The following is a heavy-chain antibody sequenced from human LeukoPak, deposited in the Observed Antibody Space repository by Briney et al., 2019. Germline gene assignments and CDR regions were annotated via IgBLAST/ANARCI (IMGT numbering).Heavy chain of an antibody. D-gene: IGHD5-24*01. CDR2: LYSGGST. CDR3: ARDLGRDGYNPFDY. J-gene: IGHJ4*02. Sequence: GGSLRLSCAASGFTVSSKYMSWVRQAPGKGLEWVAVLYSGGSTYYTDSVEGRFTISRDKSRDTLYLQMNSLRAGDTAVYYCARDLGRDGYNPFDYWGQGTLVTVSS. V-gene: IGHV3-66*01. CDR1: GFTVSSKY.